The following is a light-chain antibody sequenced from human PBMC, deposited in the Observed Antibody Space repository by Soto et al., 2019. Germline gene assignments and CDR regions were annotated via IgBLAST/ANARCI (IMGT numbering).Light chain of an antibody. V-gene: IGLV1-40*01. J-gene: IGLJ1*01. CDR1: SSNIGAGYD. CDR3: KSYALSLSGSYV. Sequence: QSVLTQPPSVSGAPGQRVTISCTGSSSNIGAGYDVHWYQRLPGTAPKVLIYSNNNRPSGVPDRFSGSKSGTSASLAITGLRAEEEADYYCKSYALSLSGSYVFGTGTKVPVL. CDR2: SNN.